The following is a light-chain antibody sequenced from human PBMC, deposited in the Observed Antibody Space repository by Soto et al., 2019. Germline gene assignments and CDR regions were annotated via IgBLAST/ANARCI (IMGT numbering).Light chain of an antibody. CDR2: LNSDGSH. Sequence: QLVLTQSPSASASLGASVKLTCTLSSGHSSYAIAWHQQQPEKGPRYLMNLNSDGSHSKGDVIPDRFSGSSSGAERYLTISSLQSEDEADYYCQTWGTGIWVFGGGTKLTVL. CDR1: SGHSSYA. V-gene: IGLV4-69*01. J-gene: IGLJ3*02. CDR3: QTWGTGIWV.